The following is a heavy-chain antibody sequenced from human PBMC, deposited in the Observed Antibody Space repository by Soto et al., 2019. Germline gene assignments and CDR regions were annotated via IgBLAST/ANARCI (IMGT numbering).Heavy chain of an antibody. D-gene: IGHD3-22*01. CDR2: IIPIFGTA. J-gene: IGHJ4*02. V-gene: IGHV1-69*06. CDR1: GGTFSSYA. Sequence: RASVKVSCKASGGTFSSYAISWVRQAPGQGLEWMGGIIPIFGTANYAQKFQGRVTITADKSTSTAYMELSSLRSEDTAVYYCASSEPSYDSSGFFKPDYWGQGTLVPVSS. CDR3: ASSEPSYDSSGFFKPDY.